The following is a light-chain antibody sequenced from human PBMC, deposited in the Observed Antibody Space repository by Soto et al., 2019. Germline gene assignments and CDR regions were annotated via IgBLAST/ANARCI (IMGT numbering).Light chain of an antibody. V-gene: IGKV3-11*01. Sequence: EIVLTQSPATLSSFPGDRVTLSCRASHYINTRLAWYQHRPGQAPRLLIYQTSIRAAGIPARFSASGTGTDFTLTISDGQPEDFAVYYCHQRQSWPRPFGQGTKVDI. J-gene: IGKJ1*01. CDR2: QTS. CDR1: HYINTR. CDR3: HQRQSWPRP.